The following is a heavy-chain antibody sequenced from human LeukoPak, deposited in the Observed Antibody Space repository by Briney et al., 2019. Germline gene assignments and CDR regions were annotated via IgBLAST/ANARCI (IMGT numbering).Heavy chain of an antibody. Sequence: SETLSLTCTVSGGSISSYYLNWIRQPPGKGLEWIGYIYYGGSTNYNPSLKSRVTISVDTSNNQFFLKLSSVTAADTAVYYCARVYYDFCSGYPPEEAFDIWGQGTMVTVSS. D-gene: IGHD3-3*01. CDR1: GGSISSYY. J-gene: IGHJ3*02. CDR2: IYYGGST. CDR3: ARVYYDFCSGYPPEEAFDI. V-gene: IGHV4-59*01.